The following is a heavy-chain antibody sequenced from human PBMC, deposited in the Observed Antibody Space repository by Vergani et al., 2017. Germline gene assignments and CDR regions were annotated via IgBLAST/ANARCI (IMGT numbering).Heavy chain of an antibody. CDR2: IYYSGST. D-gene: IGHD3-22*01. CDR1: GGSISSYY. Sequence: QVQLQESGPGLVKPSQTLSLTCTVSGGSISSYYWGWIRQPPGKGLEWIGSIYYSGSTYYNPSLKSRVTISVDTSKNQFSLKLSSVTAADTAVYYCASHYYDSSGQFDYWGQGTLVTVSS. CDR3: ASHYYDSSGQFDY. J-gene: IGHJ4*02. V-gene: IGHV4-39*01.